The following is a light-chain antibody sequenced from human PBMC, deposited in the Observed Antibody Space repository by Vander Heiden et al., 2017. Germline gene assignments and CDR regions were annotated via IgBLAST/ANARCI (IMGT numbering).Light chain of an antibody. CDR3: QSADSSGTYVV. V-gene: IGLV3-25*03. CDR2: KDS. J-gene: IGLJ2*01. CDR1: ALPKQD. Sequence: SYDLPQPPSVSVSPGQTAGITCSGDALPKQDACWYQQKAGQAPVLVIYKDSERPSGIPERFSGSSSGTTVTLTISGVQAEDEADYYCQSADSSGTYVVFGGGTKLTVL.